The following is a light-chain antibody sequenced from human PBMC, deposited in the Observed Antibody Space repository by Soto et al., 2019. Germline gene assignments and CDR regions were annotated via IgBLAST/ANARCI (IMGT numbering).Light chain of an antibody. CDR2: ENT. Sequence: QSVLTQPPSVSAAPGQKVTISCSGSSSNIGNNYVSWYQQLPGTAPKLLVYENTKRPSGIPGRFSGSKSGTSATLGITGLQTGDEADYYCASWDYSLSAVIFGGRTKLTVL. CDR3: ASWDYSLSAVI. V-gene: IGLV1-51*02. J-gene: IGLJ2*01. CDR1: SSNIGNNY.